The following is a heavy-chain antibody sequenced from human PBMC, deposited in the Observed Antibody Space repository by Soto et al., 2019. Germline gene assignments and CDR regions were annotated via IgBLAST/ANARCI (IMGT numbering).Heavy chain of an antibody. V-gene: IGHV3-21*02. D-gene: IGHD1-26*01. Sequence: EVRLVESGGGLVKPGGSLRVSCAASGSNFNTYSMNWVRQAPGKGLQWVSFISASGAYKYYADSVRGRFTISRDNAKKSVFLEMNSLTADDTAIYYCAGERSALPGARDAMDVWGQGTTVTVSS. CDR3: AGERSALPGARDAMDV. CDR2: ISASGAYK. CDR1: GSNFNTYS. J-gene: IGHJ6*02.